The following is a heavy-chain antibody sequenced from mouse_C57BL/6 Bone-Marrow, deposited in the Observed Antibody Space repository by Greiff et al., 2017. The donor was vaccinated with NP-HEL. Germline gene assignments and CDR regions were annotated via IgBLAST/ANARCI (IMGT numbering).Heavy chain of an antibody. J-gene: IGHJ2*01. CDR1: GFNIKDDY. V-gene: IGHV14-4*01. CDR3: TLITTVNY. CDR2: IYPENGDT. Sequence: VQLQQSGAELVRPGASVKLSCTASGFNIKDDYMHWVKQRPEQGLEWIGWIYPENGDTEYASKFQGKATITADTSSNTAYLQLSSLTSEDTAVYYCTLITTVNYWGQGTTLTVSS. D-gene: IGHD1-1*01.